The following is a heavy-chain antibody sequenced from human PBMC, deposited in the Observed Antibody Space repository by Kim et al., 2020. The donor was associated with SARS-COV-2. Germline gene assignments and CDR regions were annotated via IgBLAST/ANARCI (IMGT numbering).Heavy chain of an antibody. CDR3: ARGRSRDGFNA. Sequence: SETLSLTCTVSGFSISGTTYYGSWIHQRPGKGLEWIANIYDTGSTNYNPSLKRRVTISIDTSKNQFSLELRAMTAADTAVYYCARGRSRDGFNAWGQGTLVTVSS. CDR2: IYDTGST. D-gene: IGHD3-10*01. J-gene: IGHJ4*02. V-gene: IGHV4-31*03. CDR1: GFSISGTTYY.